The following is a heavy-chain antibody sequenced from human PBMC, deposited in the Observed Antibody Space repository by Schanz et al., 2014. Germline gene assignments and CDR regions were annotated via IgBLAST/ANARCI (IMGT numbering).Heavy chain of an antibody. J-gene: IGHJ4*02. D-gene: IGHD4-17*01. Sequence: QAQLMESGGGVGQPGTSLILSCSVSGFSLNTYGIHWFRQPAGKGLEWVAVIWNNGVTKYYADSVRGRFTISRDRFQNTLYLRMSSRRAEDTAVYYCARARFDYGQGDYWGQGTLXTVSS. V-gene: IGHV3-33*01. CDR1: GFSLNTYG. CDR3: ARARFDYGQGDY. CDR2: IWNNGVTK.